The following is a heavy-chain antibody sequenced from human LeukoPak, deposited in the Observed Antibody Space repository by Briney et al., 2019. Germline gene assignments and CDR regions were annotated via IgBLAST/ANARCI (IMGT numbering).Heavy chain of an antibody. CDR3: ARSGPYDYVWGSCRESFDY. J-gene: IGHJ4*02. D-gene: IGHD3-16*02. CDR1: GYSFTSYW. CDR2: IYPGDSDT. V-gene: IGHV5-51*01. Sequence: GESLKISCKGSGYSFTSYWIGWVRQMPGKGLEWMGIIYPGDSDTRYSPSFQGQVTISADKSISTAYLQWSSLKASDTAMYYCARSGPYDYVWGSCRESFDYWGQGTLVTVSS.